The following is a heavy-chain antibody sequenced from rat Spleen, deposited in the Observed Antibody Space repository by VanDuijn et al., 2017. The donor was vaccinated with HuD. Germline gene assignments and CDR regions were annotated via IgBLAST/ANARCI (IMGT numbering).Heavy chain of an antibody. J-gene: IGHJ2*01. Sequence: EVQLVESGGALVQPGRSMKLSCAASGFTFSNYYMAWVRQAPTKGLEWVASLSTGGDNTYYRDSVKGRFTISRDNTKSTLSLQMDSLRSEDTATYYCARRHYGYTDYFDYWGQGVMVPVSS. CDR3: ARRHYGYTDYFDY. CDR2: LSTGGDNT. D-gene: IGHD1-11*01. CDR1: GFTFSNYY. V-gene: IGHV5-25*01.